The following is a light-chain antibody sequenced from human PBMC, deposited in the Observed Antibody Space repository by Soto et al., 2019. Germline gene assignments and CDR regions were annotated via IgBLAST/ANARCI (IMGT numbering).Light chain of an antibody. V-gene: IGKV3D-20*01. CDR3: QQYGRSTRT. J-gene: IGKJ1*01. Sequence: EIVLTQSPATLSLSPGERVTLSCGASKSGRSSYIAWYQQKPGLAPRLLINDASSRDTGIPDRFSGSGAGTDFTLTISRLEPEAFAVNYCQQYGRSTRTLGQGTKVE. CDR2: DAS. CDR1: KSGRSSY.